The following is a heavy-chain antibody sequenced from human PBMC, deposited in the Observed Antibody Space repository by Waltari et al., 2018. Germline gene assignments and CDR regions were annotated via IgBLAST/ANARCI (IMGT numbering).Heavy chain of an antibody. CDR2: INHSGST. V-gene: IGHV4-34*01. D-gene: IGHD3-3*01. Sequence: QVQLQQWGAGLLKPSETLSLTCAVYGGSFSGYYWSWIRQPPGKGLEWIGEINHSGSTNYNPSLKSRVTISVDTSKNQFSLKLSSVTAADTAVYYCARGKGFLEWYNYYYGMDVWGQGTTVTVSS. CDR1: GGSFSGYY. CDR3: ARGKGFLEWYNYYYGMDV. J-gene: IGHJ6*02.